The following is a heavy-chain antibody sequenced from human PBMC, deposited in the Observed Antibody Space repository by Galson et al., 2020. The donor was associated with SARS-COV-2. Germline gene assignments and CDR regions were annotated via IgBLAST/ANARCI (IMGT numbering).Heavy chain of an antibody. J-gene: IGHJ4*02. CDR3: GDRRSGYFDD. CDR1: AFSPHTRGLG. V-gene: IGHV2-5*02. CDR2: LYWGDDT. D-gene: IGHD2-15*01. Sequence: KMSGPTLVKPTQTLTLTCTFSAFSPHTRGLGVGWFRQPPGKALEWLGFLYWGDDTRYSPSLRSRLTITKDTSINQDVLTLTNMGPVDTATYFCGDRRSGYFDDWGQGTLVNVSS.